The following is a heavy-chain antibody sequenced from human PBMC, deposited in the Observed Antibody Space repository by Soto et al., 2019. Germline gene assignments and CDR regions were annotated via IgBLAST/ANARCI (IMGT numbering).Heavy chain of an antibody. CDR2: ISAGGST. J-gene: IGHJ4*02. D-gene: IGHD2-2*02. CDR1: GFTFSDYA. V-gene: IGHV3-23*01. Sequence: GGSLRLSCTASGFTFSDYAMGWVRQPPGKGLEWVSVISAGGSTYYADPVKGRFTVSRASSKNTLYLQMNSLRAEDTAVYYCANVPIWCSSTSCYTEGFDYWGQGTLVTVSS. CDR3: ANVPIWCSSTSCYTEGFDY.